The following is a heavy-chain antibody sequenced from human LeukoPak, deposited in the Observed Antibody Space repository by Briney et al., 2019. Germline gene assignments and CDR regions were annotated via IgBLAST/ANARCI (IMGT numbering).Heavy chain of an antibody. J-gene: IGHJ4*02. Sequence: SETLSLTCTVSGGSISSYYWSWIRQPPGKGLEWIGYIYYSGSTNYNPSLKSRVTISVDTSKNQFSLKLSSVTAADTAVYYCARDGGMDTAMVSGYFDYWGQGTMVTVSS. CDR3: ARDGGMDTAMVSGYFDY. CDR1: GGSISSYY. CDR2: IYYSGST. V-gene: IGHV4-59*01. D-gene: IGHD5-18*01.